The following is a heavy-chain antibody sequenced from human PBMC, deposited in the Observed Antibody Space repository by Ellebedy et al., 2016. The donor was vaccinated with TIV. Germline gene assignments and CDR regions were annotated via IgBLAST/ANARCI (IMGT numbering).Heavy chain of an antibody. V-gene: IGHV3-30*03. CDR2: ISYDGSNI. D-gene: IGHD2-2*03. J-gene: IGHJ4*02. CDR3: ARRSSGYCVGVKCTTDFDY. CDR1: GFTFSIYG. Sequence: GGSLRLXCAASGFTFSIYGMHWVRQAPGKGLEWVAVISYDGSNIYYADSVEGRFTISRDNTKNTLYLQMNSLRAEDTGVYYCARRSSGYCVGVKCTTDFDYWGQGTLVTVSS.